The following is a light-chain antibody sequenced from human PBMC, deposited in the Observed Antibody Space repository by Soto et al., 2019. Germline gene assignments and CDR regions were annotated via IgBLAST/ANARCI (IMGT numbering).Light chain of an antibody. CDR1: QNINSW. CDR2: KAS. V-gene: IGKV1-5*03. J-gene: IGKJ3*01. Sequence: DIQMTQSPSTLSASIGDRVTMTCRASQNINSWLAWYQQKPGRVPKLLIYKASYLQSGVPSRFSGSGSGTEFTLTISSLQPDDFATYYCQQYNGYLGFTFGPGTKVDLK. CDR3: QQYNGYLGFT.